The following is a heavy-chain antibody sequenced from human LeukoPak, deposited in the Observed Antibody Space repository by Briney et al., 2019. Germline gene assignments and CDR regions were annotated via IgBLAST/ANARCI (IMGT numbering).Heavy chain of an antibody. CDR2: IYSGGST. D-gene: IGHD5-12*01. V-gene: IGHV3-53*01. CDR1: GFTVSGNY. J-gene: IGHJ4*02. Sequence: GGSLRPSCAASGFTVSGNYMSWVRQPPGKGLEWVSLIYSGGSTFYADPVKGRFTVSRDNSKNTLYLHMNSLRADDTAVYYCARVKLTVATNYFDYWGQGTLVTVSS. CDR3: ARVKLTVATNYFDY.